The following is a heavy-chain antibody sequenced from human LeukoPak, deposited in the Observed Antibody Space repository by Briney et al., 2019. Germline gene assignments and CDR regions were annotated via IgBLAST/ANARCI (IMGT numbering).Heavy chain of an antibody. J-gene: IGHJ4*02. Sequence: GGSLRLSCAASGFTFHTYAMTCVRQAPGKGLEWVSAISGSGGNTYYTDSVKGRFTISRDASKNTLYLQMNNLRAEDTAVYYCARNLNSGNYYYFDYWGQGTLVTVSS. V-gene: IGHV3-23*01. D-gene: IGHD1-26*01. CDR2: ISGSGGNT. CDR1: GFTFHTYA. CDR3: ARNLNSGNYYYFDY.